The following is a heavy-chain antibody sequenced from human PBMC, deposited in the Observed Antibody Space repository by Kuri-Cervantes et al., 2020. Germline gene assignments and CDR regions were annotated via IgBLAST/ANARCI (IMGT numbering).Heavy chain of an antibody. Sequence: GESLKISCAASGFTFSSYWVHWVRQAPGKGLVWVSRINSDGSSASYADSVKGRFTISRDNAKNTLYLQMNSLRAEDTAVYYCARLSPGDYYYGMDVWGQGTTVTVSS. CDR3: ARLSPGDYYYGMDV. V-gene: IGHV3-74*01. CDR1: GFTFSSYW. J-gene: IGHJ6*02. CDR2: INSDGSSA.